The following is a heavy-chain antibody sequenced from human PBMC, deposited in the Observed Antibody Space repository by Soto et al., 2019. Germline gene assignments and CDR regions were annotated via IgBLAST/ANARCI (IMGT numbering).Heavy chain of an antibody. V-gene: IGHV1-69*13. CDR2: IIPIFGTA. CDR1: GGTFSSYA. CDR3: ARVGRQLVLGLELYYGMDV. D-gene: IGHD6-13*01. J-gene: IGHJ6*02. Sequence: SVKVSCKASGGTFSSYAISWVRQAPGQGLEWMGGIIPIFGTANYAQKFQGRVTITADESTSTVYMELSSLRSEDTAVYYCARVGRQLVLGLELYYGMDVWGQGTTVTVSS.